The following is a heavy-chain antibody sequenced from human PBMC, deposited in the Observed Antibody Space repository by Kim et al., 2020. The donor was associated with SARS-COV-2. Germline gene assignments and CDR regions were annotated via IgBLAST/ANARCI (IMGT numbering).Heavy chain of an antibody. J-gene: IGHJ6*02. CDR3: ARDPLLYGDNSDYYYYGMDV. D-gene: IGHD4-17*01. V-gene: IGHV4-59*01. Sequence: SETLSLTCTVSGGSISSYYWSWIRQPPGKGLEWIGYIYYSGSTNYNPSLKSRVTISVDTSKNQFSLKLSSVTAADTAVYYCARDPLLYGDNSDYYYYGMDVWGQGTTVTVSS. CDR2: IYYSGST. CDR1: GGSISSYY.